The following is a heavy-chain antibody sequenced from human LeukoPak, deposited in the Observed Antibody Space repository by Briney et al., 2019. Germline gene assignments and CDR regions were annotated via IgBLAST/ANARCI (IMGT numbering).Heavy chain of an antibody. CDR3: ARGRHFDP. CDR1: GFTFSSYE. CDR2: ISSSGITI. J-gene: IGHJ5*02. V-gene: IGHV3-48*03. Sequence: PGGSLRLSCAASGFTFSSYEMNWVRQAPGKGLEWVSYISSSGITIYYADSVKGRFTISRDNAKNSLYLQMNSLSPEDTAVYYCARGRHFDPWGQGTLVTVSS.